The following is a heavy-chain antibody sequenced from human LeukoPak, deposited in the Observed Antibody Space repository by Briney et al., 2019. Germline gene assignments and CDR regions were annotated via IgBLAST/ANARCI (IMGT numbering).Heavy chain of an antibody. CDR3: ARGYGDYDYYYYYMDV. J-gene: IGHJ6*03. Sequence: SETLSLTCSVSGYSIGSGYDWAWIRQPPGKGLEWIGSINYSGRPYYNPSLKSRVTISVDTSKNQFSLKLSSVTAADTAVYYCARGYGDYDYYYYYMDVWGKGTTVTVSS. V-gene: IGHV4-38-2*02. D-gene: IGHD4-17*01. CDR2: INYSGRP. CDR1: GYSIGSGYD.